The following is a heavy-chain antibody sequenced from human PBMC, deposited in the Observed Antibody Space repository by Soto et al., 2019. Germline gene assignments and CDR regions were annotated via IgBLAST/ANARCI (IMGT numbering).Heavy chain of an antibody. Sequence: QVQLQESGPGLVKPSQTLSLTCSVSGGSISDGAYYWSWIRQHPRKGLEWIGYIYYSGDTQYNPSLKSQVTISLDMSRNQFSLKLSSVTAADTAVYYCARVDSSSWFDYWGQGTLVTVSS. V-gene: IGHV4-31*01. CDR1: GGSISDGAYY. J-gene: IGHJ4*02. CDR2: IYYSGDT. CDR3: ARVDSSSWFDY. D-gene: IGHD6-13*01.